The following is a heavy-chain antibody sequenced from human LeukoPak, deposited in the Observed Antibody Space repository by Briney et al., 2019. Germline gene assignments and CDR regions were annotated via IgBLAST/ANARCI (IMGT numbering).Heavy chain of an antibody. V-gene: IGHV3-30*02. CDR3: ARAPYSSSWYQDY. CDR1: GFTFSSYG. Sequence: PGGSLRLSCAASGFTFSSYGMHWVRQAPGKGLEWVAFIRYDGSNKYYADSVKGRFTISRDNSKNTLYLQMNSLRAEDTAVYYCARAPYSSSWYQDYWGQGTLVTVSS. CDR2: IRYDGSNK. J-gene: IGHJ4*02. D-gene: IGHD6-13*01.